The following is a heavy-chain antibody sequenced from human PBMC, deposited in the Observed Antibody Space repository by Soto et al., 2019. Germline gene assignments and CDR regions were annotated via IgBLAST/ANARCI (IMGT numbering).Heavy chain of an antibody. CDR1: GASISSTSYF. CDR3: ARGNSGAYRAWFDP. J-gene: IGHJ5*02. Sequence: QLQLQESGPGLVKPSETLSLTCTVSGASISSTSYFWGWIRQPPGKGLEWVGSFYLSERTHYTPSLTSLVTISVDTSKNQFSLRLTSLTAADTAVYYCARGNSGAYRAWFDPWGQGTLVTVSS. D-gene: IGHD6-25*01. V-gene: IGHV4-39*01. CDR2: FYLSERT.